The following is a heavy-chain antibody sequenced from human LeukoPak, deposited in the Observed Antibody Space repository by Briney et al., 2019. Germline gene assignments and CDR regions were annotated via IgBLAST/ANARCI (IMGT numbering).Heavy chain of an antibody. D-gene: IGHD4-17*01. CDR3: ARAPATAFDY. CDR1: GGSISSGSYY. J-gene: IGHJ4*02. Sequence: PSETLSLTCTVSGGSISSGSYYWSWIRQPAGKGLEWIGSIYHSGSTYYNPSLKSRVTISVDTSKNQFSLKLSSVTAADTAVYYCARAPATAFDYWGQGTLVTVSS. CDR2: IYHSGST. V-gene: IGHV4-39*07.